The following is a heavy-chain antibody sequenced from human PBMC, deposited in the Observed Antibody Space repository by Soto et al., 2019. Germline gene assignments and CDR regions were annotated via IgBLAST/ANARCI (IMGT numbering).Heavy chain of an antibody. CDR3: ARDIADCSGGSCYSGWFDP. Sequence: QLQLQESGSGLVKPSQTLSLTCAVSGGSISSGGYSWSWIRQPPGKGLEWIGYIYHSGSTYYNPSLKIRVTISVDRSKNQFSLKLSSVTAADTAVYYCARDIADCSGGSCYSGWFDPWGQGTLVTVSS. D-gene: IGHD2-15*01. CDR2: IYHSGST. V-gene: IGHV4-30-2*01. J-gene: IGHJ5*02. CDR1: GGSISSGGYS.